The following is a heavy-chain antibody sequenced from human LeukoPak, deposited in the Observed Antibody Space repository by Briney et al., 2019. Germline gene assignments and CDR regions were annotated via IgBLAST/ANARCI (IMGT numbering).Heavy chain of an antibody. Sequence: GASVKVSCKASGYSFAYYYMHWVRQAPGQGLEWMGWIKPNSGGTRSAQKFQGRVTMTRDTSISTAYMELSSLRYDDTAVYYCATNILVRDIINWFDPWGQGTLVTVSS. J-gene: IGHJ5*02. CDR2: IKPNSGGT. CDR3: ATNILVRDIINWFDP. D-gene: IGHD3-10*01. CDR1: GYSFAYYY. V-gene: IGHV1-2*02.